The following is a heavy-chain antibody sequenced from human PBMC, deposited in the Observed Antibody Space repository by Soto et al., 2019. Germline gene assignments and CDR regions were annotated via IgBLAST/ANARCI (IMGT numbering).Heavy chain of an antibody. Sequence: EVQLVESGGGLVQPGGSLRLSCAASGFTFSSYWMSWVRQAPGKGLEWVANIKQDGSEKYYVDSVKGRFTISRDNAKNSLYLQMNRLRAEDTAVYYCARDVGRYYDFWSGYYRSWGQGTLVTVSS. V-gene: IGHV3-7*01. J-gene: IGHJ4*02. D-gene: IGHD3-3*01. CDR3: ARDVGRYYDFWSGYYRS. CDR2: IKQDGSEK. CDR1: GFTFSSYW.